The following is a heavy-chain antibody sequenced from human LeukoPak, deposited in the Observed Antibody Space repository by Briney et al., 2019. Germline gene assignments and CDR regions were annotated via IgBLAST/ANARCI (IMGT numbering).Heavy chain of an antibody. CDR2: INHRGST. D-gene: IGHD3-10*01. V-gene: IGHV4-34*01. CDR1: GGSFSGYH. J-gene: IGHJ4*02. Sequence: KSSETLSLTCAVYGGSFSGYHWSWIRQPPGKGLEWIGEINHRGSTNYNPSLKSRVTISVDTSKNQFSLKLSSVTAADTAVYYCAREGRGDYYGSGSFDYWGQGTLVTVSS. CDR3: AREGRGDYYGSGSFDY.